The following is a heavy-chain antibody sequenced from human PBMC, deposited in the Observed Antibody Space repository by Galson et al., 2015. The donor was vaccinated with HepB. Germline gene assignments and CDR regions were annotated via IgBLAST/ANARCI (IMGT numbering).Heavy chain of an antibody. Sequence: SLRLPCAASGFTFSNAWMNWVRQAPGKGLEWVGRIKSKTDGGTTDYAAPVKGRFTISRDDSKNTLYLQMNSLKTEDTAVYYCTTVGRDFWSGYYRRAYYYMDVWGKGTTVTVSS. D-gene: IGHD3-3*01. V-gene: IGHV3-15*07. J-gene: IGHJ6*03. CDR3: TTVGRDFWSGYYRRAYYYMDV. CDR1: GFTFSNAW. CDR2: IKSKTDGGTT.